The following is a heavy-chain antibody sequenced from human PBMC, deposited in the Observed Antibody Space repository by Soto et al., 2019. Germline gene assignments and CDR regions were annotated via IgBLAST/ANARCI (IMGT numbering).Heavy chain of an antibody. Sequence: PGGSLRLSCAASGFTFSSYGMHWVRQAPGKGLEWVAVISYDGSNKYYADSVKGRFTISRDNSKNTLYLQMNSLRAEDTAVYYCAKDGITIFGVVPGMDVWGQGTTVT. CDR3: AKDGITIFGVVPGMDV. J-gene: IGHJ6*02. D-gene: IGHD3-3*01. V-gene: IGHV3-30*18. CDR2: ISYDGSNK. CDR1: GFTFSSYG.